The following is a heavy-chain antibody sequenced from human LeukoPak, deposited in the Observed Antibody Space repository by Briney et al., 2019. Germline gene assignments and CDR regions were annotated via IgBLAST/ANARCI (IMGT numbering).Heavy chain of an antibody. CDR1: GDSISSNNW. Sequence: GTLSLTCVVSGDSISSNNWWSWVRQPPRKGLEWIGEIYHRGSTNYNPSLKSRVTISVDKSKNQFSLKLNSVTAADTAVYYCARKDYGSGSFSRSFDSWGQGTLVTVSS. V-gene: IGHV4-4*02. CDR3: ARKDYGSGSFSRSFDS. J-gene: IGHJ4*02. CDR2: IYHRGST. D-gene: IGHD3-10*01.